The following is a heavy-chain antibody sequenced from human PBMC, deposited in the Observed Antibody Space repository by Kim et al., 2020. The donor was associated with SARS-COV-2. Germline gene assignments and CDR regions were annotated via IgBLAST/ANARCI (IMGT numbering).Heavy chain of an antibody. Sequence: GGSLRLSCAASGFTFSNYWMHWVHQAPGKGPVWVSRLNEDGSTTNYADSVKGRFTISRDNARNTLYLHMDSLRAEDTALYYCVRDLVGSDDLWGQGTLVT. CDR1: GFTFSNYW. CDR2: LNEDGSTT. D-gene: IGHD5-12*01. V-gene: IGHV3-74*01. CDR3: VRDLVGSDDL. J-gene: IGHJ5*02.